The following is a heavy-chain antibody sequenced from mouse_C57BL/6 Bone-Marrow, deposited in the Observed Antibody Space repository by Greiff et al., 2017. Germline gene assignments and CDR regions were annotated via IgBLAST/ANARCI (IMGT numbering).Heavy chain of an antibody. Sequence: EVMLVESGGGLVKPGGSLKLSCAASGFTFSDYGMHWVRQAPEKGLEWVAYISSGSSTIYSADTVQGRFTFSRANANHTLFLQMTSLRSEDSAMYYCATTVVAYWYFAVWGTGTTVTVSS. V-gene: IGHV5-17*01. J-gene: IGHJ1*03. CDR2: ISSGSSTI. CDR3: ATTVVAYWYFAV. CDR1: GFTFSDYG. D-gene: IGHD1-1*01.